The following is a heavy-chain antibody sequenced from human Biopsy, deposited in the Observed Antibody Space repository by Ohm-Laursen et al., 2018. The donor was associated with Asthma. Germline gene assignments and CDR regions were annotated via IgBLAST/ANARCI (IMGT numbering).Heavy chain of an antibody. V-gene: IGHV3-9*01. CDR3: AKVRSDWVITESFDY. CDR2: ISWNSATI. J-gene: IGHJ4*02. CDR1: GFKFDEYT. D-gene: IGHD3-22*01. Sequence: SLRLSCAASGFKFDEYTMHWVRQAPGKGLEWVSGISWNSATIGYADSVEGRFTISRDNAKNSVFLHMDSLRPEDTAFYYCAKVRSDWVITESFDYWGQGVPVTASS.